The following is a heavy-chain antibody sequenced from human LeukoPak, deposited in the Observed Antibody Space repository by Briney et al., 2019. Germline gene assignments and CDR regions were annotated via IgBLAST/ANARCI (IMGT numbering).Heavy chain of an antibody. V-gene: IGHV3-7*01. CDR1: GFTFSSYW. CDR3: ARWYYYDSSGSHDC. Sequence: PGGSLRLSCAASGFTFSSYWMSWVRQAPGKGLEWVANIKQDGSEKYYVDSVKGRFTISRDNAKNSLYLQMNSLRAEDTAVYYCARWYYYDSSGSHDCWGQGTLVTVSS. J-gene: IGHJ4*02. CDR2: IKQDGSEK. D-gene: IGHD3-22*01.